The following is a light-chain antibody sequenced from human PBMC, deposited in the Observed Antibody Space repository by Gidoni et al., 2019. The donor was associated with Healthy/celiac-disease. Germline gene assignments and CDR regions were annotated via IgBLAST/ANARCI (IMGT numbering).Light chain of an antibody. V-gene: IGKV3-11*01. CDR2: DAS. Sequence: EIVLTQSPATLSLSPGERATLSFRASQSVSSYLAWYQQKPGQAPRLLIYDASNRATGIPARFSGSGSGTDFTLTISSLEPEDFAVYYCQQRSNWPYTFGQXTKLEIK. CDR1: QSVSSY. CDR3: QQRSNWPYT. J-gene: IGKJ2*01.